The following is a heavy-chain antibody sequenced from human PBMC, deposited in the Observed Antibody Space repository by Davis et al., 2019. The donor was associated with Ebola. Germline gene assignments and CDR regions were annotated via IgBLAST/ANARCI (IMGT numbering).Heavy chain of an antibody. Sequence: PGGSLRLSCAASGFTFSSYWMSWVRQAPGKGLEWVANIKQDGSEKYYVDSVRGRFTISRDNAKSTLFLQISSLRAEATAVYYCAKDLGRTSGSNEWGQGTVVTVSS. CDR3: AKDLGRTSGSNE. CDR1: GFTFSSYW. V-gene: IGHV3-7*01. J-gene: IGHJ3*01. D-gene: IGHD1-26*01. CDR2: IKQDGSEK.